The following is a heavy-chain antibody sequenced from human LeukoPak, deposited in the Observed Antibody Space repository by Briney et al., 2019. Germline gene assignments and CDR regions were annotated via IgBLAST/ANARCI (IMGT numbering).Heavy chain of an antibody. V-gene: IGHV1-69*04. Sequence: GASVKVSCKASGGTFSSYAISWVRQAPGQGLEWMGRIIPILGIANYPQKFQGRVTITADKSTSTAYMELSSLRSEDTAVYYCARDQPGYSYGQGSYYYYGMDVWGQGTTVTVSS. CDR3: ARDQPGYSYGQGSYYYYGMDV. CDR1: GGTFSSYA. CDR2: IIPILGIA. D-gene: IGHD5-18*01. J-gene: IGHJ6*02.